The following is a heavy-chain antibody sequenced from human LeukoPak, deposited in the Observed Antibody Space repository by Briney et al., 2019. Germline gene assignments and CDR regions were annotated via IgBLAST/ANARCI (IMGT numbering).Heavy chain of an antibody. J-gene: IGHJ4*02. V-gene: IGHV3-48*04. CDR3: ARESDFDSERT. CDR2: ISSSGNTR. CDR1: GFTFSNYW. Sequence: HGGSLRLSCEVSGFTFSNYWMMWVRQAPGKGLEWVSYISSSGNTRYYADFVRGRFTISRDNAKNSLYLQMNGLRVEDTAVYYCARESDFDSERTWGQGTLVTVSS. D-gene: IGHD3-9*01.